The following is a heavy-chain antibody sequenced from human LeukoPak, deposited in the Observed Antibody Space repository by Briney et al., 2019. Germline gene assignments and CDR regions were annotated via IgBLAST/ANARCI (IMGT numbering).Heavy chain of an antibody. CDR2: IYYSGST. D-gene: IGHD3-22*01. Sequence: SETLSLTCTVSGGSISSYYWSWIRQPPGKGLEWIGYIYYSGSTNYNPSLKSRVTISVDTSKNQFSLKLSPVTAADTAVYYCARLSANYFDNWGQGTLVTVSS. J-gene: IGHJ4*02. V-gene: IGHV4-59*01. CDR3: ARLSANYFDN. CDR1: GGSISSYY.